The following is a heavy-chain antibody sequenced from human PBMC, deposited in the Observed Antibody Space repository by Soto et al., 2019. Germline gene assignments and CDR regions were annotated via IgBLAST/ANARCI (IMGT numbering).Heavy chain of an antibody. J-gene: IGHJ5*02. D-gene: IGHD3-10*01. CDR3: ARSGSYYPARNWFGP. Sequence: QVQLVQSGAEMKNPGASVKVSCKASGYTFTSYGISWVRQAPGRGLEWMGWISGFNDDTNHAQKLQGRVTMTKDTSTSTAYMALRSLKSDDPAVYYCARSGSYYPARNWFGPWGQGTLVTVSS. V-gene: IGHV1-18*01. CDR2: ISGFNDDT. CDR1: GYTFTSYG.